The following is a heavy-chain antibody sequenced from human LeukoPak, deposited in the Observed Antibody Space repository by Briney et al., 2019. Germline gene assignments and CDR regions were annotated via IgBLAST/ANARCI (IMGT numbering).Heavy chain of an antibody. D-gene: IGHD3-3*01. CDR3: ASFLEWQYYFDY. J-gene: IGHJ4*02. CDR2: IYYSGST. V-gene: IGHV4-59*01. CDR1: GGSISSYY. Sequence: KPSETLSLTCTVSGGSISSYYWRWIRQPPGKGLEGIGYIYYSGSTNYNPSLKSRVTISVDTSKYQFSLRLSSVTAADTAVYYCASFLEWQYYFDYWGQGTLVTVSS.